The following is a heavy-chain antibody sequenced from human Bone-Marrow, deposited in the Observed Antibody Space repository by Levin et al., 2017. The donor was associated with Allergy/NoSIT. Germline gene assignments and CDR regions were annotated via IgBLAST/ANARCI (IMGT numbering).Heavy chain of an antibody. CDR1: GGSISIDSYY. V-gene: IGHV4-31*03. Sequence: SETLSLTCTVSGGSISIDSYYWSWIRQQPGTGPEWIGYSYYTGTAYYNPSLKSRVTISVDRSKNQFSLKMNSVTAADTAVYYCAGKDAWFDRWGQGTLVTVSS. J-gene: IGHJ5*02. CDR3: AGKDAWFDR. CDR2: SYYTGTA.